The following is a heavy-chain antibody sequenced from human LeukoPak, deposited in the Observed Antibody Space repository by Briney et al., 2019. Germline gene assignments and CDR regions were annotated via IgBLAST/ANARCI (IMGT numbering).Heavy chain of an antibody. V-gene: IGHV4-34*01. Sequence: SETLSLTCAVYGGSFSGYYWSWLRQPPGKGLEWIGEINHSGSTNYNPSLKSRVTISVDTSKNQFSLKLSSVTAADTAVYYGASLRTGDFDYWGEGALVTVSS. CDR1: GGSFSGYY. CDR3: ASLRTGDFDY. J-gene: IGHJ4*02. CDR2: INHSGST. D-gene: IGHD3-10*01.